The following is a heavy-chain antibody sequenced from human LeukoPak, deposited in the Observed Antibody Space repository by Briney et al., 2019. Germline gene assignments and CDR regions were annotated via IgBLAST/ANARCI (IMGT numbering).Heavy chain of an antibody. Sequence: GGSLRLSCAASGFTFSSYWMHWVRQAPGKGLVWVSRINSDGSSTSYADSVKGRFTISRDNAKNTLYLQMNSLRAEDTAVYYCAAGPSAVAVAGTNMGLGYWGQGTLVTVSS. D-gene: IGHD6-19*01. CDR2: INSDGSST. CDR3: AAGPSAVAVAGTNMGLGY. J-gene: IGHJ4*02. CDR1: GFTFSSYW. V-gene: IGHV3-74*01.